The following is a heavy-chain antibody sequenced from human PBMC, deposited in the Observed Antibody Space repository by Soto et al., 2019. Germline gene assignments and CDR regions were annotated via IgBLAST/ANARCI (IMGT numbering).Heavy chain of an antibody. D-gene: IGHD2-2*01. CDR1: GGTFSSYA. Sequence: ASVKVSCKASGGTFSSYAISWVRQAPGQGLEWMGGIIPIFGTANYAQKFQGRVTITADESTSTAYMELSSLRSEDTAVYYCARADCSSTSCYAYYYYGMDVWGQGTTVTVSS. J-gene: IGHJ6*02. CDR2: IIPIFGTA. V-gene: IGHV1-69*13. CDR3: ARADCSSTSCYAYYYYGMDV.